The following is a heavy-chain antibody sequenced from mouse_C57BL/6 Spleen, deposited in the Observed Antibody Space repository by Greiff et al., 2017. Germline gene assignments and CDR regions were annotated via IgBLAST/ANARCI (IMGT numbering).Heavy chain of an antibody. Sequence: EVKLQESGPGLVKPSQSLSLTCSVTGYSITSGYYWNWIRQFPGNKLEWMGYISYDGSNNYNPSLKNRISITRDTSKNQFFLKLNSVTTEDTATYYCARDGNWDVLAWFAYWGQGTLVTVSA. D-gene: IGHD4-1*01. J-gene: IGHJ3*01. CDR3: ARDGNWDVLAWFAY. CDR2: ISYDGSN. CDR1: GYSITSGYY. V-gene: IGHV3-6*01.